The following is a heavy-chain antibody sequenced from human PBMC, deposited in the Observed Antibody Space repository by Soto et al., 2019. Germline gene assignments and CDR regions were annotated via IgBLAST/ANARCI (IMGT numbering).Heavy chain of an antibody. V-gene: IGHV1-2*02. CDR1: GYTFTDYH. J-gene: IGHJ5*02. CDR3: AREGGSETLQPSYNWFDT. CDR2: INANNGGA. Sequence: ASVKVSCKASGYTFTDYHIHWLRQAPGQGLEFMGWINANNGGAGSAQQFQGRITVTRDTSITTVYMELSNLRSDDTAVYYCAREGGSETLQPSYNWFDTWGQGTLVTVSS. D-gene: IGHD6-25*01.